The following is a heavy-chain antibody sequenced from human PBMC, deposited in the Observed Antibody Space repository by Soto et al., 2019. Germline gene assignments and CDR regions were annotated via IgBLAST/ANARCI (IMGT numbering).Heavy chain of an antibody. CDR3: ASGNAWGVILAS. Sequence: QVQLVESGGGVVQPGRSLRLSCAASGFTFSSYGMHWVRQAPGKGLEWIGYIYFTGSTYYNPSLESRVSISLDTSQNQFSLKLSSVIAADTAVYFCASGNAWGVILASWGQGTLVTVS. CDR2: IYFTGST. CDR1: GFTFSSYG. V-gene: IGHV4-59*06. D-gene: IGHD3-16*02. J-gene: IGHJ4*02.